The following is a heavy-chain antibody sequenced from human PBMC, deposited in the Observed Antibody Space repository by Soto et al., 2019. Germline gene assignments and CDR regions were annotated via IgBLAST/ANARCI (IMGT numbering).Heavy chain of an antibody. CDR3: ARQPTVTTTRRFFDS. CDR1: GSSISDEYH. Sequence: QVQLQDSGPGLVKPSQTLSLTCTVSGSSISDEYHWTWIRQSPAKGLEWIGYISYTGTTYYNPSLKSRVTISGDTSKNQFSLRMASVTAADTAVYYCARQPTVTTTRRFFDSWGQGSLVTVSS. CDR2: ISYTGTT. D-gene: IGHD4-17*01. J-gene: IGHJ4*02. V-gene: IGHV4-30-4*01.